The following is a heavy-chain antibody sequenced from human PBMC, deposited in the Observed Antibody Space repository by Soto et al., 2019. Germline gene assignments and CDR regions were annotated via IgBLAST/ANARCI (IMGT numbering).Heavy chain of an antibody. CDR2: IYYSGST. CDR1: GGSISSGGYY. CDR3: ARHRMRDWPVFSPPASFDS. Sequence: SETLSLTCTVSGGSISSGGYYWSWIRQHPGKGLEWIGYIYYSGSTYYNPSLKSRVTISVDTSKNQFSLKLSSVTAADTAVYFCARHRMRDWPVFSPPASFDSWGQGLLVTVSS. V-gene: IGHV4-31*03. D-gene: IGHD3-9*01. J-gene: IGHJ4*02.